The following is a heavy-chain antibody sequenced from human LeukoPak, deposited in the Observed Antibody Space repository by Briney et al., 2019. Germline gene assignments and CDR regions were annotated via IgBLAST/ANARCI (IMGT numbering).Heavy chain of an antibody. V-gene: IGHV4-4*07. Sequence: SETLSLTCTVSGGSISSYYWSWIRQPAGKGLEWIGRIYTSGSTNYNPSLKSRVTMSVDTSKNQFSLKLSSVTAADTAVYYCARVYYYDSSGYNFYGMDVWGQGTTVTVSS. CDR3: ARVYYYDSSGYNFYGMDV. CDR1: GGSISSYY. J-gene: IGHJ6*02. CDR2: IYTSGST. D-gene: IGHD3-22*01.